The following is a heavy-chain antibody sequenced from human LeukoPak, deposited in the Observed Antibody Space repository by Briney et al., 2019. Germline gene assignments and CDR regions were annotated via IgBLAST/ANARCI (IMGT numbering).Heavy chain of an antibody. Sequence: GASVKVSCKASGYTFTDYHINWVRQATGQGLEWMGWINPNSGDRGYAQKFQGRVTITRDTFITTAYMDLSSLRSEDTAVYFCARTTSFTASGYDYWGQGTLVTVSS. J-gene: IGHJ4*02. V-gene: IGHV1-8*03. D-gene: IGHD6-25*01. CDR3: ARTTSFTASGYDY. CDR2: INPNSGDR. CDR1: GYTFTDYH.